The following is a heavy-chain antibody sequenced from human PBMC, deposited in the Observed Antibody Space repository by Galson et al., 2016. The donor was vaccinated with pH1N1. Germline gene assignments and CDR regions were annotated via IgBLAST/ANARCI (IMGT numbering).Heavy chain of an antibody. J-gene: IGHJ3*02. Sequence: PALVKPTQTLTLTCTFSGFSLSGSGMSVSWIRQPPGKALEWLARIDWDDDNFYSTSLQTRLTISKDTSKNQVVLTMTNMDPVDTATYYCARTKKRGGWAFDIWGQGTIITVSS. V-gene: IGHV2-70*17. CDR3: ARTKKRGGWAFDI. CDR2: IDWDDDN. D-gene: IGHD6-19*01. CDR1: GFSLSGSGMS.